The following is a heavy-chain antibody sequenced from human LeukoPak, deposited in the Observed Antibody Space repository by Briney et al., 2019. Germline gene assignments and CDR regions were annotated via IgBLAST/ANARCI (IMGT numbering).Heavy chain of an antibody. CDR1: GFTVSSNY. CDR3: VRGGSALDY. J-gene: IGHJ4*02. V-gene: IGHV3-53*01. CDR2: IYSGGST. Sequence: GGSLSLSCAASGFTVSSNYMTWVRQAPGKGLEWVSLIYSGGSTYYADSVKGRFTISRDDSRNLLYLQMNSLRVDDTAVYYCVRGGSALDYWGQGSLVTVSS.